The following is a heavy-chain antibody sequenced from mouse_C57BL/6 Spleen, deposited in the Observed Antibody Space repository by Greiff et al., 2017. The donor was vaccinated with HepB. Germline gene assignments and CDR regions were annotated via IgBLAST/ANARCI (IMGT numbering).Heavy chain of an antibody. D-gene: IGHD1-1*01. CDR3: AMYYYGSS. J-gene: IGHJ3*01. Sequence: EVQLQQSVAELVRPGASVKLSCTASGLNIKNSYMHWVTQRPEQGLEWIGRIDPANGNTKYAPKFQAKATITADTSSNTSYLQLSILTSEDTAIYYCAMYYYGSSWGQGTLVTVSA. V-gene: IGHV14-3*01. CDR2: IDPANGNT. CDR1: GLNIKNSY.